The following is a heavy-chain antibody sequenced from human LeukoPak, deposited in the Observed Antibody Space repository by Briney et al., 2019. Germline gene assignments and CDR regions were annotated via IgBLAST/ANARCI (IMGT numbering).Heavy chain of an antibody. J-gene: IGHJ4*02. Sequence: SETLSLTCAVSAYSISSSYYWGWIRQAPGKGLEWIGNIHHTGTTYYNPSLKSRVTIPLDASKNQFSLRLPSVTAADTAVYYCARGLSGGTFDYWGQGTLVTVSS. CDR1: AYSISSSYY. CDR2: IHHTGTT. D-gene: IGHD1-1*01. CDR3: ARGLSGGTFDY. V-gene: IGHV4-38-2*01.